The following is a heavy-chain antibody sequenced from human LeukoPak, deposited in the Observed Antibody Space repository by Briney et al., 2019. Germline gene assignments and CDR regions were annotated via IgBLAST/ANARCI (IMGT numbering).Heavy chain of an antibody. Sequence: SETLSLTCTVSGYSISTSYYWGWIRPPPGKGLEWIGSIYHSGHTYYNPSLKGRVTISVDKSKNQFSLKLSCVTAADTAVYYCARENCSGSYHFDYWGQRTLVTVSS. CDR2: IYHSGHT. D-gene: IGHD3-10*02. CDR3: ARENCSGSYHFDY. CDR1: GYSISTSYY. V-gene: IGHV4-38-2*02. J-gene: IGHJ4*01.